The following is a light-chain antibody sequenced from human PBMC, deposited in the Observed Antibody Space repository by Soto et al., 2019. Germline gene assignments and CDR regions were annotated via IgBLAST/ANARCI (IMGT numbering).Light chain of an antibody. CDR1: QSLTYNY. V-gene: IGKV3-20*01. CDR3: QRYGSSPPWT. CDR2: GIS. J-gene: IGKJ1*01. Sequence: EVVLTQSPGTLSLSPGERAALSCRASQSLTYNYLAWFQQKPGQAPRLLIYGISNGATGIPDRFSGSGSGTDFTLTISRLEPEDFAVYYCQRYGSSPPWTFGQGTKVEIK.